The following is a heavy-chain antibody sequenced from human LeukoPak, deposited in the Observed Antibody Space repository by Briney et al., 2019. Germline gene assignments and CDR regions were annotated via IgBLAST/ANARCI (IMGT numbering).Heavy chain of an antibody. V-gene: IGHV3-7*04. CDR2: IHPEGNEK. CDR3: ARGDAFSGDH. J-gene: IGHJ4*02. CDR1: GFSFTNFW. Sequence: GGSLRLSCAVSGFSFTNFWMSWVRQAPGRGLEWVANIHPEGNEKYHVESVKGRFTISRDNTKNLLFLQMNGLRVEETAVYYCARGDAFSGDHWGQGTLVTVSS.